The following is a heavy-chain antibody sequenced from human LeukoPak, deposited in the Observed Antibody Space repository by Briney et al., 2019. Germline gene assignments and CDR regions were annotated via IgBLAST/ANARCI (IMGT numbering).Heavy chain of an antibody. Sequence: GRSLRLSCAASGFTFSSYDMSWVRQAPGKGLEWVSGISGSGGRTYFADSVKGRFTISRDNSKNTLYLQMNSLRAEDTAVYYCARDVDGGYNYGYGWGQGTLVTVSS. V-gene: IGHV3-23*01. CDR2: ISGSGGRT. D-gene: IGHD5-18*01. CDR3: ARDVDGGYNYGYG. CDR1: GFTFSSYD. J-gene: IGHJ4*02.